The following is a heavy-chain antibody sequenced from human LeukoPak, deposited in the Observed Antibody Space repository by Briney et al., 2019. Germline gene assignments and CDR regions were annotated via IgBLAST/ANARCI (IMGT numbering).Heavy chain of an antibody. CDR3: ARAESGGDSSGYNWFDP. V-gene: IGHV1-46*01. CDR2: INPSGGST. D-gene: IGHD3-22*01. CDR1: GYTFTSYY. J-gene: IGHJ5*02. Sequence: ASVKVSCKASGYTFTSYYVHWVRQAPGQGLEWMGIINPSGGSTSYAQKFQGRVSMTRDTSTSTVYMELSSLRSEDTAVYYCARAESGGDSSGYNWFDPWGQGTLVTVSS.